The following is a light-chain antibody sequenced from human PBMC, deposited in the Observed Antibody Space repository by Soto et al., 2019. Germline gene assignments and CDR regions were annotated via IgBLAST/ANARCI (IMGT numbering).Light chain of an antibody. V-gene: IGKV1-39*01. CDR3: QESYSFLWGT. J-gene: IGKJ1*01. Sequence: DIQMTQSPSSLSASVGDRVTITCRTSQLINTYLNWYQQKPGKAPKLLIYGASSLLSGVPLRFSGSGSGTDVTLTITTLQPEDFATYYCQESYSFLWGTCGQGTKVEIK. CDR2: GAS. CDR1: QLINTY.